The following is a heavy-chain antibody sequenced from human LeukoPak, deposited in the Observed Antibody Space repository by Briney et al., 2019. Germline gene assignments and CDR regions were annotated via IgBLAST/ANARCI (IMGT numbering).Heavy chain of an antibody. CDR1: GFTFSSYG. V-gene: IGHV3-33*01. CDR3: ARDSVTTVVSYYFDY. CDR2: IWYDGSNK. Sequence: PGRSLRLSCAASGFTFSSYGMHWVRQAPGKGLELVAVIWYDGSNKYYADSVKGRFTISRDNSKNTLYLQMNSLRAEDTAVYYCARDSVTTVVSYYFDYWGQGTLVTVSS. J-gene: IGHJ4*02. D-gene: IGHD4-23*01.